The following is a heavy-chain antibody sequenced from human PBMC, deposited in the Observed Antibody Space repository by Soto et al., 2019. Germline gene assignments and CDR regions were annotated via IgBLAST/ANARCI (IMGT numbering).Heavy chain of an antibody. CDR2: IYYGGST. CDR3: ARTGDCTNGVCYTFGY. CDR1: GGSISSGDYY. D-gene: IGHD2-8*01. J-gene: IGHJ4*02. V-gene: IGHV4-30-4*01. Sequence: SETLSLTCTVSGGSISSGDYYWSWIRQPPGKGLEWIGYIYYGGSTYYNPSLKSRVTISVDTSKNQFSLKLSSVTAADTAVYYCARTGDCTNGVCYTFGYWGQGTLVNVSS.